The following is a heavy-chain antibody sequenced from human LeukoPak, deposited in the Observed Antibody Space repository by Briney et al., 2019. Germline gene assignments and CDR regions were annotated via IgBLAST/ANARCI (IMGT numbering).Heavy chain of an antibody. CDR1: GGSFSGYY. CDR3: ARGIRPPNSPKRMAGLAAENYFDY. Sequence: MTSETLSLTCAVYGGSFSGYYWSWIRQPPGKGLEWIGEINHSGSTNYNPSLKSRVTISVDTSKNQFSLKLSSVTAADTAVYYCARGIRPPNSPKRMAGLAAENYFDYWGQGTLVTVSS. V-gene: IGHV4-34*01. D-gene: IGHD6-13*01. J-gene: IGHJ4*02. CDR2: INHSGST.